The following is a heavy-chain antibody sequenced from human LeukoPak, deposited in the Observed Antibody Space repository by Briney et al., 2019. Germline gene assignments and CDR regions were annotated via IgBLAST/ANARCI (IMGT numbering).Heavy chain of an antibody. CDR3: ARDCSSTSCPSPFDY. Sequence: PSQTLSLTCTISGDSISRGDSFWTWIRQHPGKGLEWIGFIFYTGITDYNPSLKSRVTMAVDTSKNQFSLKLNSVTVADTAMYYCARDCSSTSCPSPFDYWGQGTLVTVSS. J-gene: IGHJ4*02. D-gene: IGHD2-2*01. V-gene: IGHV4-31*03. CDR2: IFYTGIT. CDR1: GDSISRGDSF.